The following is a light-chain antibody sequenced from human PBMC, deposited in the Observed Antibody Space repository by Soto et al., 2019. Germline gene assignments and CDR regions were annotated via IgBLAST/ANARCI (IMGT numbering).Light chain of an antibody. CDR3: SPYTGTWV. V-gene: IGLV2-14*01. CDR1: SSDVGGYNY. Sequence: QSALTQPASVSGSPGQSITISCTGTSSDVGGYNYVSWYQQHPGKAPKLMIYEVSNRPSGVSNRFSGSKSGNTASLTISGLQAEDEADYYCSPYTGTWVFGGGTKLTVL. J-gene: IGLJ3*02. CDR2: EVS.